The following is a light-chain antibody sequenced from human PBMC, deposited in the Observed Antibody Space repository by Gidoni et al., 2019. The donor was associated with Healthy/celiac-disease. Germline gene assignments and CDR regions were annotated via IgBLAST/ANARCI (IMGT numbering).Light chain of an antibody. V-gene: IGLV2-11*01. CDR2: DVS. CDR3: CSYAGRTLWV. Sequence: QSALTQPRPVSGSPGQSVTISCTGTSSDVGGYNYVSWYQQHPGKAPKLMIYDVSKRPSGVPDRFSGSKSGNTASLTISGLQAEDEADYYCCSYAGRTLWVFGTGTKVTVL. CDR1: SSDVGGYNY. J-gene: IGLJ1*01.